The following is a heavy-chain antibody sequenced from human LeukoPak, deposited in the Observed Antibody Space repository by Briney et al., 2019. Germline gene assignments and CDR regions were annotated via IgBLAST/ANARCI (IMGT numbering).Heavy chain of an antibody. CDR3: ARNGYYSADY. V-gene: IGHV4-4*02. CDR1: GGSISDGYW. J-gene: IGHJ4*02. D-gene: IGHD4-17*01. CDR2: IFHSGSS. Sequence: PSGTLSLTCAVSGGSISDGYWWSWVRQSPGKGLEWIGEIFHSGSSNYNPSLRTRVTISMDKPKNQYSLRLNSVTAADTAVYYCARNGYYSADYWGQGTLVTVSS.